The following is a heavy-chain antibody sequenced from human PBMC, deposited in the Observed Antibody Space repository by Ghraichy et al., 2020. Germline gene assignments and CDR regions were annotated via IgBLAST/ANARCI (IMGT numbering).Heavy chain of an antibody. V-gene: IGHV4-30-2*01. CDR1: GGSISSGGYS. Sequence: SETLSLTCAVSGGSISSGGYSWSWIRQPPGKGLEWIGYIYHSGSTYYNPSLKSRVTISVDRSKNQFSLKLSSVTAADTAVYYCARLTGGGGFDYWGQGTLVTVSS. CDR3: ARLTGGGGFDY. J-gene: IGHJ4*02. D-gene: IGHD3-16*01. CDR2: IYHSGST.